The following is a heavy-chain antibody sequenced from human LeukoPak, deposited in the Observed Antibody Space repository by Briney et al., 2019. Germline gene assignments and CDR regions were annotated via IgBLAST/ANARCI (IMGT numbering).Heavy chain of an antibody. CDR3: AKKCAYAQYYYFDY. Sequence: GGSLRLSCAASGFTFSSYAMGWVRQAPGKGLEWVSAISGSGGSTYYADSVKGRFTISRDNSKNTLYLQMNSLRAEDTAVYYCAKKCAYAQYYYFDYWGQGTLVTVSS. J-gene: IGHJ4*02. V-gene: IGHV3-23*01. D-gene: IGHD2-2*01. CDR2: ISGSGGST. CDR1: GFTFSSYA.